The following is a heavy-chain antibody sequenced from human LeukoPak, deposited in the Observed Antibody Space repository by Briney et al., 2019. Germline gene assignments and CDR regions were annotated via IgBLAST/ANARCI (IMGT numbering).Heavy chain of an antibody. D-gene: IGHD5-24*01. J-gene: IGHJ4*02. CDR3: AHARDGYNWQPFDY. CDR2: ISYDGSNK. CDR1: GFTFSSYG. Sequence: PGGSLRLSCAASGFTFSSYGMHWVRQAPGKGLVWVAVISYDGSNKYYADSVKGRFTISRDNSKNTLYLQMNSLRAEDTAVYYCAHARDGYNWQPFDYWGQGTLVTVSS. V-gene: IGHV3-30*03.